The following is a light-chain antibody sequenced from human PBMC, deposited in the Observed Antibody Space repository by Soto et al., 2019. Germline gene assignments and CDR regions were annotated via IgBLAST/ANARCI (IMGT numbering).Light chain of an antibody. CDR3: KKYYSLPPT. V-gene: IGKV4-1*01. CDR1: QSVLYRSNTKNY. CDR2: WAS. J-gene: IGKJ1*01. Sequence: DIVMTQSPDSLAVSLGERATINCKSSQSVLYRSNTKNYLAWYQQKPGQPPNLLIYWASTRESGVPDRFSGSGSGTDFTLTISSLQAEDVEVYYCKKYYSLPPTFGQGTKVKIK.